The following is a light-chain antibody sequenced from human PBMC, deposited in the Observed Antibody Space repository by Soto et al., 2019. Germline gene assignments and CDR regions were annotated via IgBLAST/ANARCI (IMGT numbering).Light chain of an antibody. CDR2: SND. J-gene: IGLJ3*02. CDR3: AAWDDSLNGPV. V-gene: IGLV1-44*01. CDR1: SSNIGSNT. Sequence: QAVLTQPPSVSGTPGQRVTISCSGSSSNIGSNTVSWYQQLPGTAPKLLIYSNDQRPSGVPDRFSDSKSGTSDSLVISGLQSEDEADYYCAAWDDSLNGPVFGGGTKPPS.